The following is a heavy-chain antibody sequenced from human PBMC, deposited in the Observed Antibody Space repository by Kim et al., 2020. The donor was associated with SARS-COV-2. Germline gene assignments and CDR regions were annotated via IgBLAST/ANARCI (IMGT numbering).Heavy chain of an antibody. J-gene: IGHJ4*02. CDR2: IGAGHDA. CDR1: GFIFSNYA. CDR3: AKRAATGAGPYYYDS. Sequence: GGSLRLSCAVSGFIFSNYAMSWVRQAPGKGLEWVAGIGAGHDAYYADSVRGRFTISRDHFDNTLYLQMNYLRAADAAVYHCAKRAATGAGPYYYDSWGQG. D-gene: IGHD2-15*01. V-gene: IGHV3-23*01.